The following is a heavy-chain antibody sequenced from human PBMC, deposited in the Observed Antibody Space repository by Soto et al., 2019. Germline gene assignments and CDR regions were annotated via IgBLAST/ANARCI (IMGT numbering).Heavy chain of an antibody. V-gene: IGHV1-69*10. J-gene: IGHJ5*02. D-gene: IGHD4-4*01. CDR1: GDTFGRVT. CDR2: IKPIADIT. CDR3: ARDPSTINKLIGVWFDP. Sequence: SVKVSCKASGDTFGRVTINWVRQAPGQGLEWMGGIKPIADITNYAQRFQGRVTFTADESTSTVYLELSSLRSEDTAMYYCARDPSTINKLIGVWFDPWGQGTLVTVSS.